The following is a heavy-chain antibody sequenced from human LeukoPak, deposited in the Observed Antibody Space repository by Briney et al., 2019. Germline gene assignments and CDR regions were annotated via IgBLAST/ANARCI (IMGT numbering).Heavy chain of an antibody. Sequence: PGGSLRLSCAGSGFTFNDHAMSWVRQAPGKGLEWVSSISGSGGSIYYADYVKGRSTISRDNSKKVVYFEMNSLRGEDTAVYFCARGGQNFDFWRFDYWGQGTLAVVSS. D-gene: IGHD3-3*01. CDR2: ISGSGGSI. J-gene: IGHJ4*02. CDR1: GFTFNDHA. V-gene: IGHV3-23*01. CDR3: ARGGQNFDFWRFDY.